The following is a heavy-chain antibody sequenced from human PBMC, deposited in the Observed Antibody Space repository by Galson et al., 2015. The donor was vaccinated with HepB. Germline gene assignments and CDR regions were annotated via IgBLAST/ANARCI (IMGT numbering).Heavy chain of an antibody. CDR3: ALGGSSGWYEHDAFDI. CDR1: GFTFSSYW. V-gene: IGHV3-74*01. Sequence: SLRLSCAASGFTFSSYWMHWVRQAPGKGLVWVSRINSDGSSTSYADSVKGRFTISRDNAKNTLYLQMNSLRAEDTAVYYCALGGSSGWYEHDAFDIWGQGTMVTVSS. J-gene: IGHJ3*02. D-gene: IGHD6-19*01. CDR2: INSDGSST.